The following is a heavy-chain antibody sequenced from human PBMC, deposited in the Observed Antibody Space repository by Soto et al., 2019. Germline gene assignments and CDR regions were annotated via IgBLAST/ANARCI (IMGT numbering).Heavy chain of an antibody. CDR3: SRDPRLVDY. J-gene: IGHJ4*02. CDR1: GFTFSDYY. Sequence: VQLLESGGGLVKPGGSLRLSCVASGFTFSDYYMTWIRQAPGKGPEWISSITGGGGVLAYADSVKGRFTISRDNVRRSIYLKMNSPAVDDTAVYYCSRDPRLVDYWGQGTLVTVSS. V-gene: IGHV3-11*01. D-gene: IGHD4-17*01. CDR2: ITGGGGVL.